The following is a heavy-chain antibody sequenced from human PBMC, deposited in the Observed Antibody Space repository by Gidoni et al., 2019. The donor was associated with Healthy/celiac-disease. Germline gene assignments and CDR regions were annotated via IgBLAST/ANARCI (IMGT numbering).Heavy chain of an antibody. CDR3: ARDKGYYGSGSYYKY. CDR2: IYYSGST. Sequence: QLQLQESGPGLVKPSETLSLTCTVSGGSISSSSYYWGWIRQPPGKGLEWIGSIYYSGSTYYNPSLKSRVTISVDTSKNQFSLKLSSVTAADTAVYYCARDKGYYGSGSYYKYWGQGTLVTVSS. J-gene: IGHJ4*02. CDR1: GGSISSSSYY. V-gene: IGHV4-39*02. D-gene: IGHD3-10*01.